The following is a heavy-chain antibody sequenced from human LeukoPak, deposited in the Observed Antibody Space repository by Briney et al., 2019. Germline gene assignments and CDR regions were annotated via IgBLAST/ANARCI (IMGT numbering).Heavy chain of an antibody. D-gene: IGHD3-16*01. V-gene: IGHV3-66*01. Sequence: QPGGSLRLSCAASGFTFSSYGMYWVRQAPGKGLEWVSVIYSGGSTYYADSVKGRFTISRDISKNTLYLQMNSLRAEDTAVFYCARGDRIRPLDYWGQGTLVTVSS. CDR2: IYSGGST. CDR3: ARGDRIRPLDY. J-gene: IGHJ4*02. CDR1: GFTFSSYG.